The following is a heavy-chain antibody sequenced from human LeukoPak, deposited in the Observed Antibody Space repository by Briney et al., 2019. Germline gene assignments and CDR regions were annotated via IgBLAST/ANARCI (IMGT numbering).Heavy chain of an antibody. Sequence: SETLSLTCAVYGGSFSGYYWSWIRQPPGKGLEWIGEINHSGSTDYNPSLKSRVTISVDTSKNQFSLKLSSVTAADTAVYYCASGSYYEDYWGQGTLVTVSS. CDR1: GGSFSGYY. CDR3: ASGSYYEDY. J-gene: IGHJ4*02. D-gene: IGHD1-26*01. CDR2: INHSGST. V-gene: IGHV4-34*01.